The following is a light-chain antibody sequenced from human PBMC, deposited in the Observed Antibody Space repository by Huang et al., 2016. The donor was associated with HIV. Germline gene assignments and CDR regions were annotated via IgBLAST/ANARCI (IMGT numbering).Light chain of an antibody. V-gene: IGKV2-28*01. CDR1: QNLLPSDGHNL. Sequence: EIVLTQSPLSLPVTPGQPSSISCKSSQNLLPSDGHNLLDCYLQKLWQSPPLLVFLGSTRAPGVSDRFSGCGSDTGFTLEISRVEAEDVGVYYCMQGLQTPPTFGQGTKL. J-gene: IGKJ2*01. CDR2: LGS. CDR3: MQGLQTPPT.